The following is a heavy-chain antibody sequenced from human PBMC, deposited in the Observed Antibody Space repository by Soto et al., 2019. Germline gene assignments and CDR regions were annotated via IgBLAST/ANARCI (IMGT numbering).Heavy chain of an antibody. CDR2: IIPISGTA. V-gene: IGHV1-69*01. J-gene: IGHJ6*02. Sequence: QVQLVQSGAEVQKPGSSVKVSCNASGGTFSSYAISWVRQAPGQGLEWMGGIIPISGTANYAQKFQGRVTITADESTSTAYMDLSSRRSEDTAVYYCARSHGCSTSLEIYYYYYYAMDVWGQGTTVTVSS. D-gene: IGHD2-2*01. CDR1: GGTFSSYA. CDR3: ARSHGCSTSLEIYYYYYYAMDV.